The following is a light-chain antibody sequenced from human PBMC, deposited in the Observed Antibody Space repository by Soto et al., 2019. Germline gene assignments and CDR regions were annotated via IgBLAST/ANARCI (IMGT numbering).Light chain of an antibody. V-gene: IGLV2-14*03. CDR1: SSDVGGYNF. Sequence: QSVLTQPASVFGSPGQSITISCTGTSSDVGGYNFVSWYQQHPGKAPKLMIYEVSNRPSGVSNRFSGSKSGNTASLTISGLQPEDEADYYCSSYTTSSTGVFGTGTKVTVL. J-gene: IGLJ1*01. CDR3: SSYTTSSTGV. CDR2: EVS.